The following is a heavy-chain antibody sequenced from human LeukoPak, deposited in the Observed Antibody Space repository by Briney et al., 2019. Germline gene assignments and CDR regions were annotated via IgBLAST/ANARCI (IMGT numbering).Heavy chain of an antibody. J-gene: IGHJ4*02. CDR3: ARDTLPLGRGYYYNFDY. CDR2: VSYDGSNK. D-gene: IGHD3-22*01. Sequence: GGSLRLSCAASGFTFSSYGMHWVRQAPGKGLEWVAVVSYDGSNKDYADSVKGRFTISRDNSKNTLLLQVNSLTVEDTAVYYCARDTLPLGRGYYYNFDYWGQGTLVTVSS. CDR1: GFTFSSYG. V-gene: IGHV3-33*05.